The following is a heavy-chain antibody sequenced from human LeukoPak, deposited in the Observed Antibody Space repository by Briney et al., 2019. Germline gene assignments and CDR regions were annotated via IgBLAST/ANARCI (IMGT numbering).Heavy chain of an antibody. D-gene: IGHD4-17*01. CDR1: GGSFSGYY. CDR3: ARFSSTVTTFDY. J-gene: IGHJ4*02. V-gene: IGHV4-34*01. CDR2: MNHSGST. Sequence: RPSETLSLTCAVYGGSFSGYYWSWIRQPPGKGLEWIGEMNHSGSTRYNPSLKSRVTISVDTSKNQFSLKLSSVTAADTAMYYCARFSSTVTTFDYWGQGTLVTVSS.